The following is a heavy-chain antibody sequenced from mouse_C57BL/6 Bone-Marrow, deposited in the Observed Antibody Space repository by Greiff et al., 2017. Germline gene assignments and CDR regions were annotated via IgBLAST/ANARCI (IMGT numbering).Heavy chain of an antibody. Sequence: EVKVVESGGGLVQSGRSLRLSCATSGFTFSDFYMEWVRQAPGKGLEWIAASRNKANDYTTEYSASVKGRFIVSRDTSQSILYLQMNALRAEDTAIYYCARDAYGSRGFAYWGQGTLVTVSA. CDR3: ARDAYGSRGFAY. J-gene: IGHJ3*01. V-gene: IGHV7-1*01. CDR1: GFTFSDFY. CDR2: SRNKANDYTT. D-gene: IGHD1-1*01.